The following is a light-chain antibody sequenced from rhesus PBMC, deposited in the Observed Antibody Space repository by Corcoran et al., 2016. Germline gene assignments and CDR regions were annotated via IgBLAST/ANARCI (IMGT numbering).Light chain of an antibody. CDR3: PKYSSSPPLT. Sequence: QVILTQSPATLSLSPGERATLSCRASQSASSSLAWYQQKPGPAPCPLIFGASSRANGIPDRFSGSGSGTEFTLTTSSLGPVDFAVYYCPKYSSSPPLTFGGGTKVEIK. CDR2: GAS. V-gene: IGKV3-53*01. CDR1: QSASSS. J-gene: IGKJ4*01.